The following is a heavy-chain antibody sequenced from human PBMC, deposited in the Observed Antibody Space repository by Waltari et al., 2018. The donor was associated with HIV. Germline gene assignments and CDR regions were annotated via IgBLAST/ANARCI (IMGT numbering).Heavy chain of an antibody. CDR1: GGSSSNYY. Sequence: QVQLQQWGTGLLKPSETLSLTSAVQGGSSSNYYWRWIRQPPDKGVEWIAEINHSGRTNYNPSLKSRLTISVDTSKTQFSVMLTSVTAADTAVYFCARGQYGPGSREDYCGQGTLVTVAS. CDR2: INHSGRT. D-gene: IGHD3-10*01. V-gene: IGHV4-34*02. CDR3: ARGQYGPGSREDY. J-gene: IGHJ4*02.